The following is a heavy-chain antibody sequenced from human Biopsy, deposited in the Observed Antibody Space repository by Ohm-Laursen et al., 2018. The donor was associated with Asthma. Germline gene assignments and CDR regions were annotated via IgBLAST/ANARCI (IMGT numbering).Heavy chain of an antibody. V-gene: IGHV1-69*05. CDR1: GDTFRTSA. Sequence: SSVKVSCKTSGDTFRTSAFSWVRQAPGQGLEWMGGVIPLLDTGDYAQKFQGRVTITRDTSASTAYMDLSSLRSEDTAVYYCARTYYDFLTGQVNDAFGIWGQGTVVTVSS. D-gene: IGHD3-9*01. J-gene: IGHJ3*02. CDR2: VIPLLDTG. CDR3: ARTYYDFLTGQVNDAFGI.